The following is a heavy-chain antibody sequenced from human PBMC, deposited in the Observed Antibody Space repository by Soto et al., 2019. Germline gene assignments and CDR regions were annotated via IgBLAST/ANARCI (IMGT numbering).Heavy chain of an antibody. V-gene: IGHV4-31*03. CDR3: AASCVACGGFNYYGMDV. J-gene: IGHJ6*02. Sequence: LSLTCTVSGGSISSGGYYWSWIRQHPGKGLEWIGYIYYSGNTYYNPSLKSRVTISVDTSKNQFSLKLSSVTAADTAVYYCAASCVACGGFNYYGMDVWGQGTTVTVSS. CDR2: IYYSGNT. D-gene: IGHD2-21*01. CDR1: GGSISSGGYY.